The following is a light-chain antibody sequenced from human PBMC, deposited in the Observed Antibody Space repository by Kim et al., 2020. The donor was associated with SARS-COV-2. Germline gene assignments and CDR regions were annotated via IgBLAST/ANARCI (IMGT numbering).Light chain of an antibody. CDR1: SGHSSDT. CDR2: VDSDGSH. CDR3: QTWGTGIRV. J-gene: IGLJ3*02. V-gene: IGLV4-69*01. Sequence: QPVLTQSPSASASLGASVKLTCTLSSGHSSDTIAWHQQQPEKGPRYLMKVDSDGSHSKGDGNPDRFSGSSSGAERYLTISSLQSEDEGDYYCQTWGTGIRVFGGGTKLTVL.